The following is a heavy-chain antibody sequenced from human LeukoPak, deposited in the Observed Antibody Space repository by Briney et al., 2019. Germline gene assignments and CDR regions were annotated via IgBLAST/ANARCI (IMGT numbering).Heavy chain of an antibody. CDR3: AKDGGYSYGYSDY. CDR2: ISSGDDIT. V-gene: IGHV3-23*01. J-gene: IGHJ4*02. D-gene: IGHD5-18*01. Sequence: GGSLRLSCVAYGFSLGDFNMIWVRQAPGKGLEWVSTISSGDDITYYADSVKGRFTISRDNSKNTLYLQMNSLRAEDTAVYYCAKDGGYSYGYSDYWGQGTLVTVSS. CDR1: GFSLGDFN.